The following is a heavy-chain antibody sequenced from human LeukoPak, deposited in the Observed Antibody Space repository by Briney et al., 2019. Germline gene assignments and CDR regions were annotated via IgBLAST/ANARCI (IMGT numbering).Heavy chain of an antibody. Sequence: GGSLRLSCAASGFTFIDYDVHWVRQVIGEGLEWVSAIGIRGDTHYSGSVKGRFTISRENAESSLYLQMNSLRAEDTAVYYCARGGIQVSGIDEFDYWGQGTLVTVSS. CDR1: GFTFIDYD. J-gene: IGHJ4*02. CDR3: ARGGIQVSGIDEFDY. CDR2: IGIRGDT. V-gene: IGHV3-13*01. D-gene: IGHD6-19*01.